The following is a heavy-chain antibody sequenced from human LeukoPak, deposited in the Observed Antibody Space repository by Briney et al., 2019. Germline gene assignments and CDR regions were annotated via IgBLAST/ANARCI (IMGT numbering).Heavy chain of an antibody. D-gene: IGHD6-13*01. CDR3: ARDSNIAAAADIDY. CDR1: GFTFSSYS. J-gene: IGHJ4*02. CDR2: ISSSSNYK. V-gene: IGHV3-21*01. Sequence: NTGGSLRLSCAASGFTFSSYSMNWVRQAPGKGLEWVSSISSSSNYKYYADSVKGRFTISRDNAKSSLYLQMNSLRAEDTAVYYCARDSNIAAAADIDYWGQGTLVTVSS.